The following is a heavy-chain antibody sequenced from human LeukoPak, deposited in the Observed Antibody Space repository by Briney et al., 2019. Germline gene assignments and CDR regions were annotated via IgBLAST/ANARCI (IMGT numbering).Heavy chain of an antibody. CDR3: ARGRNSGYYSGEETHYYFYYMDV. CDR2: MNPNSGNA. D-gene: IGHD3-22*01. V-gene: IGHV1-8*02. J-gene: IGHJ6*03. CDR1: GYTFIGSD. Sequence: ASVKVSCEASGYTFIGSDINWVRQAPGQGLEWMGWMNPNSGNAAYAQEFQGRVTMTRETSISTAYMELTSLRSDDTAVYYCARGRNSGYYSGEETHYYFYYMDVWGKGTTVTVSS.